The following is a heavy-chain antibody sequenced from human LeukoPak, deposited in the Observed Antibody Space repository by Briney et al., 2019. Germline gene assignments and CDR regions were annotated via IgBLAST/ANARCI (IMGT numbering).Heavy chain of an antibody. CDR1: GFSVGGNY. Sequence: GALRLSCAASGFSVGGNYISWVRQAPGKGLEWVSAISGNDGSTYYADSVKGRFTISRDNSKKTLYLQMNSLRAEDTAVYYCAKGAYDYIEIAYFDYWGQGSLVTVSS. V-gene: IGHV3-23*01. CDR2: ISGNDGST. J-gene: IGHJ4*02. CDR3: AKGAYDYIEIAYFDY. D-gene: IGHD5-12*01.